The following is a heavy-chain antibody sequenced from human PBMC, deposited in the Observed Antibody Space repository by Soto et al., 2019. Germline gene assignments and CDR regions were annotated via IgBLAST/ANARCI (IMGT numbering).Heavy chain of an antibody. CDR2: INPSGGSA. Sequence: QVQLVQYGAEVKKPGSSETVSCKASGYSFTSFYLHWVRQAPGQGLEWLGIINPSGGSASYAPKYQDRVTMTRDTSTTTVYMEVSSLISEDTAMYYCARGLTSSDYYVWGQGTLGPVSS. D-gene: IGHD3-22*01. J-gene: IGHJ1*01. V-gene: IGHV1-46*01. CDR3: ARGLTSSDYYV. CDR1: GYSFTSFY.